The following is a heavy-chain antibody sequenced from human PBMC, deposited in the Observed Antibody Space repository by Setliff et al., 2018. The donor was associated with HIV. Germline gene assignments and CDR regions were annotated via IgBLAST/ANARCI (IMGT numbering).Heavy chain of an antibody. CDR2: ISSSGNT. CDR1: GGSISSTSYY. D-gene: IGHD2-15*01. V-gene: IGHV4-39*01. Sequence: SETLSLTCTVSGGSISSTSYYWGWIRQPPGTGLEWIGGISSSGNTYYKPSLKSLVTTSVDTPKNQFSLKLYSVTAADPAVYYCAKTIGISFDIFDNWGQGTLVTVSS. J-gene: IGHJ4*02. CDR3: AKTIGISFDIFDN.